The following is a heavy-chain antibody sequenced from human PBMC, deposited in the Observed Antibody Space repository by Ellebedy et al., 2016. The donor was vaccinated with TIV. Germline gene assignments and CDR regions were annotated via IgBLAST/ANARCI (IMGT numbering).Heavy chain of an antibody. Sequence: GESLKISCAASGFSFSSYRMNWVRQAPGKGLEWVSLISSSSTTVYYADSVKGRYTISRDNAKNSLYLQMNSLRVDDTAVYYCARAPSSGSYYFQHWGQGTLVTVSS. D-gene: IGHD1-26*01. CDR2: ISSSSTTV. J-gene: IGHJ1*01. V-gene: IGHV3-48*04. CDR3: ARAPSSGSYYFQH. CDR1: GFSFSSYR.